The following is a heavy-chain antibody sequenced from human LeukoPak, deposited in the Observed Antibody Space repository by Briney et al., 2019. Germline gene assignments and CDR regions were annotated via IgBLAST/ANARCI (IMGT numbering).Heavy chain of an antibody. J-gene: IGHJ4*02. CDR1: GYTFTSYY. Sequence: ASVKVSCKASGYTFTSYYMHWVRQAPGQGLEWMGVINPSGSSTRYAQKFQGRVTMTRDTSTSTVYIEVSSLRSEDTAVYYCAMGYCISTTCYSSYWGQGTLVTVSS. D-gene: IGHD2-2*01. CDR3: AMGYCISTTCYSSY. CDR2: INPSGSST. V-gene: IGHV1-46*03.